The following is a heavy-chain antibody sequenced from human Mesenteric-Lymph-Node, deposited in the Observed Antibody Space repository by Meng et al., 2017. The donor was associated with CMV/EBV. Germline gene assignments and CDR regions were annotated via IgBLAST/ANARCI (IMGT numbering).Heavy chain of an antibody. CDR3: AKGPSVAIFGVVRGYADY. Sequence: ETLSLTCAASGFTFSTYAMSWVRQAPGKGLEWVSPISGSGGSTYYADSVKGRFTISRDNSKNTLYLQMNSLRAEDTAVYYCAKGPSVAIFGVVRGYADYWGQGTLVTVSS. J-gene: IGHJ4*02. CDR2: ISGSGGST. D-gene: IGHD3-3*01. CDR1: GFTFSTYA. V-gene: IGHV3-23*01.